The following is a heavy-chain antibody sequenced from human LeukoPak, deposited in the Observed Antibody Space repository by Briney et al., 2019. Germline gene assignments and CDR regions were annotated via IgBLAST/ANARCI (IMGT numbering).Heavy chain of an antibody. CDR2: INSDGSST. D-gene: IGHD3-3*01. J-gene: IGHJ4*02. V-gene: IGHV3-74*01. CDR3: ARDSTHYDFWSGYYKGKPKVGYFDY. CDR1: GFTFSSYW. Sequence: TGGSLRLSCAASGFTFSSYWMHWVRQAPGKGLVWVPRINSDGSSTSYADSVKGRFTISRDNAKNTLYLQMNSLRAEDTAVYYCARDSTHYDFWSGYYKGKPKVGYFDYWGQGTLVTVSS.